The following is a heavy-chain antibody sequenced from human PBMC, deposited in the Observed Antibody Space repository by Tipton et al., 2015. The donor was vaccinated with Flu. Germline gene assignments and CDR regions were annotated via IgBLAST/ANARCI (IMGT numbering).Heavy chain of an antibody. Sequence: TLSLTCTVSGGSISSFYWSWVRQPAGKGLEWVGLIYPSGSTIYNPSLKSRITMSLDASKNQFSLRLTSVTAADTAVYYCARLSYYDVDLKNFYFDYWGQGALVTVSS. CDR2: IYPSGST. CDR3: ARLSYYDVDLKNFYFDY. D-gene: IGHD3-10*02. J-gene: IGHJ4*02. CDR1: GGSISSFY. V-gene: IGHV4-4*07.